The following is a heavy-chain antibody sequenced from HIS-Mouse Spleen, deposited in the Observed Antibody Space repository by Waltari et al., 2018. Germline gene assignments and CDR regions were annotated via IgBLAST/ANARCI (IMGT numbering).Heavy chain of an antibody. CDR3: AKDSGSSRWDY. CDR2: ISYDGSNK. D-gene: IGHD6-13*01. J-gene: IGHJ4*02. CDR1: GFTFSSYG. Sequence: QVQLVESGGGVVQPGRSLRLSCAASGFTFSSYGMHWVRQAPGKGLEWVAVISYDGSNKYYADSVKGRFTISRDNSKNTLYLQMNSLRAEDTAVYYCAKDSGSSRWDYWGQGTLVTVSS. V-gene: IGHV3-30*18.